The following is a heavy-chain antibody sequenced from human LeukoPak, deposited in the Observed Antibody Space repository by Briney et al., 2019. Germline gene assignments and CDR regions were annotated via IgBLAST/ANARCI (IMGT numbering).Heavy chain of an antibody. CDR2: ITPDGSGT. CDR1: GFTFSSYA. V-gene: IGHV3-74*01. CDR3: AKSMSGPNDY. D-gene: IGHD3-3*01. J-gene: IGHJ4*02. Sequence: GGSLRLSCAASGFTFSSYAMSWVRQAPGKGLVWVSRITPDGSGTDYADSVKGRFTISRDNARNTLYLQMNSLRVEDTAVYYCAKSMSGPNDYWGQGTLVTVSS.